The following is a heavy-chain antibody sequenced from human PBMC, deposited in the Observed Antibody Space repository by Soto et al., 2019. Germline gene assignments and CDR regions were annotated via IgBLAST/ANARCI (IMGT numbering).Heavy chain of an antibody. CDR3: ARDQESITDRILQY. V-gene: IGHV1-18*01. CDR2: ICAYNGNT. Sequence: ASVKVSCKASGDTFASFGFSWVRQAAGQGLEWLGWICAYNGNTHYTHKVRDRVTLTTDTSTNTSYIELRSLTSDDTAVYYCARDQESITDRILQYWGQGTRVTVSS. D-gene: IGHD3-10*01. CDR1: GDTFASFG. J-gene: IGHJ4*02.